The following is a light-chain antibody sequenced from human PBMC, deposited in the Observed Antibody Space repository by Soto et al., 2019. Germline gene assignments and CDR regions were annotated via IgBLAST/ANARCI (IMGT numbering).Light chain of an antibody. J-gene: IGKJ5*01. CDR2: GVS. V-gene: IGKV3-20*01. CDR3: QQYASSPIT. Sequence: EIVLTQSPGTLSLSPGERATLSCRASQSASSRFLAWYQQKPGQAPRLLIYGVSSRATGIPDRFSGSGSGTAFTLTISRLEPEDSAVYYCQQYASSPITFGQGTRLEIK. CDR1: QSASSRF.